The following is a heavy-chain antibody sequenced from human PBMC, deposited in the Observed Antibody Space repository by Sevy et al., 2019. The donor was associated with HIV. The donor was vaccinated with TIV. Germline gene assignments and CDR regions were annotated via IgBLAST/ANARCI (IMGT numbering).Heavy chain of an antibody. CDR3: TTSFGVIAGDDFDY. D-gene: IGHD3-3*01. J-gene: IGHJ4*01. V-gene: IGHV3-7*01. Sequence: GGSLRLSCAASGFTFSSYAMHWVRQAPGKGLEWVANINQDGGAKYYVDSVKGRFTISRDNTKNSLYLQMRSLRVEDTAVYYCTTSFGVIAGDDFDYWGQGTLVTVSS. CDR2: INQDGGAK. CDR1: GFTFSSYA.